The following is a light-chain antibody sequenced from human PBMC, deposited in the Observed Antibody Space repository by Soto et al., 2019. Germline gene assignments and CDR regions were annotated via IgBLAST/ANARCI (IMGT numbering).Light chain of an antibody. CDR3: SSYTTIRTRL. CDR2: EVT. Sequence: QSVLTQPPSVSGSPGQSITISCTGTSSDVGFYNFVSWYQQHPGKGPKLIIYEVTKRPSGISNRFSGSKSGDTASLTISGLQAEDEADYYCSSYTTIRTRLFGTGTKVTVL. V-gene: IGLV2-14*03. J-gene: IGLJ1*01. CDR1: SSDVGFYNF.